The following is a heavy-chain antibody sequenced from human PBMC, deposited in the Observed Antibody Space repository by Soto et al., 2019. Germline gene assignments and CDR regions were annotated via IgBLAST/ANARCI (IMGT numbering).Heavy chain of an antibody. CDR3: ARRPTGQHYGDHGDH. CDR2: IYWNGDK. V-gene: IGHV2-5*01. CDR1: GFSLSTTGVG. D-gene: IGHD4-17*01. J-gene: IGHJ4*02. Sequence: SGPTLVNPTQTLTLTCTFSGFSLSTTGVGVGWIRQPPGKALEWLALIYWNGDKRYSPSLRSRLTITKDTSKNQVILTMTDVDTVDTGTEYCARRPTGQHYGDHGDHWGQGTPVPVSS.